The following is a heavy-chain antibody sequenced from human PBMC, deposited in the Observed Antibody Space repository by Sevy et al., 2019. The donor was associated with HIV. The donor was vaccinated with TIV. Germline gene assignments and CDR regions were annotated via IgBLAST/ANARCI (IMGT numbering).Heavy chain of an antibody. Sequence: ASVKVSCKASGYPFTSYYLHWVRQAPRQGLEWMGIINPSGGSTNYAQKFQGRVTMTRDTSTTTVYMELSSLRSEDTAVYYCGRTSPKGGFDYWGQGTLVTVSS. CDR3: GRTSPKGGFDY. CDR1: GYPFTSYY. V-gene: IGHV1-46*03. J-gene: IGHJ4*02. CDR2: INPSGGST. D-gene: IGHD3-16*01.